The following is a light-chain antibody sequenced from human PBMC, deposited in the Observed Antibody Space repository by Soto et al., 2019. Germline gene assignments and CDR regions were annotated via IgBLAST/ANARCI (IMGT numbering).Light chain of an antibody. Sequence: QPVLTQSPSASASLGASVKLTCTLSSGHSTYVIAWHQQQPEKGPRYLMTINSDGSHNKGDGIPDRFSGSSSGAERYLTISSLQSEDEADYYCQTWGTGMVFGGGTKVTGL. V-gene: IGLV4-69*01. CDR3: QTWGTGMV. J-gene: IGLJ2*01. CDR1: SGHSTYV. CDR2: INSDGSH.